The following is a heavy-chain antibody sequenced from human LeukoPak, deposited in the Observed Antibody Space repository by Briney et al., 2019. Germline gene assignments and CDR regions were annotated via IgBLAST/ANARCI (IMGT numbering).Heavy chain of an antibody. D-gene: IGHD3-22*01. Sequence: GGSLRLSCAASGFTFSSYWMHWVRQAPGKGLVWVSRINNDGSSTTYADSVKGRFTISRDNAKNSLYLQMNSLRAEDTAVYYCARGIRNYYDSSGYYFDDAFDIWGQGTMVTVSS. J-gene: IGHJ3*02. CDR1: GFTFSSYW. CDR2: INNDGSST. V-gene: IGHV3-74*01. CDR3: ARGIRNYYDSSGYYFDDAFDI.